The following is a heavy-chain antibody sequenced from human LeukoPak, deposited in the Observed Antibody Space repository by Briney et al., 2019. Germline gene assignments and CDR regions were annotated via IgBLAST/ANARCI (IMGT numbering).Heavy chain of an antibody. V-gene: IGHV4-34*01. J-gene: IGHJ6*03. Sequence: PSETLSLTCAVYGGSFSGYYWSWIRQPPGKGLEWTGEINHSGSTNYNPSLKSRVTISVDTSKNQFSLKLSSVTAADTAVYYCARPRRITIFGVVQGAYYMDVWGKGTTVTVSS. CDR2: INHSGST. CDR3: ARPRRITIFGVVQGAYYMDV. D-gene: IGHD3-3*01. CDR1: GGSFSGYY.